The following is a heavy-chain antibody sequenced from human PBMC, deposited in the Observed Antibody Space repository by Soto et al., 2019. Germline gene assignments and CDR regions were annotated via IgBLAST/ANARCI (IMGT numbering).Heavy chain of an antibody. CDR2: IKSKTDGGTT. D-gene: IGHD3-3*01. V-gene: IGHV3-15*01. Sequence: EVQLVESGGGLVKPGGSLRLSCAASGLTFSKAWMSWVRQAPGKGLEWVGRIKSKTDGGTTDYAAPVKGRFTITRDDSKNTLYLQMNCLKTEDTAVYYCTSDALRFFEWLSYWGQGTLVTVSS. CDR3: TSDALRFFEWLSY. J-gene: IGHJ4*02. CDR1: GLTFSKAW.